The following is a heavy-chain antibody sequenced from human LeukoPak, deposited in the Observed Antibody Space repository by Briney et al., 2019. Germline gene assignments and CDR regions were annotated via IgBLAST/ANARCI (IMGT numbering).Heavy chain of an antibody. D-gene: IGHD6-13*01. CDR2: ISSSSSYI. V-gene: IGHV3-21*01. Sequence: GGPLRLSCAASGFTFSSYSMNWVRQAPGKGLEWVSSISSSSSYIYYADSVKGRFTISRDNAKNSLYLQMNSLRAEDTAVYYCARSAGGVAAAADYWGQGTLVTVSS. CDR3: ARSAGGVAAAADY. CDR1: GFTFSSYS. J-gene: IGHJ4*02.